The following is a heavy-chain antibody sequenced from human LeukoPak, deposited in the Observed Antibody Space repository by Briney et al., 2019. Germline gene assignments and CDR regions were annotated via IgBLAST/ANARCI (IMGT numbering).Heavy chain of an antibody. J-gene: IGHJ4*02. V-gene: IGHV1-18*01. CDR1: GGTFSSYA. CDR3: VRSDYATNKFEY. CDR2: ISAYNGNT. D-gene: IGHD2-2*01. Sequence: ASVKVSCKASGGTFSSYAISWVRQAPGRGLEWMGWISAYNGNTNYAQKLQGRVTMTRDTSTSTVYMELSSLTSDDTALFFCVRSDYATNKFEYWGQGTLVTVSS.